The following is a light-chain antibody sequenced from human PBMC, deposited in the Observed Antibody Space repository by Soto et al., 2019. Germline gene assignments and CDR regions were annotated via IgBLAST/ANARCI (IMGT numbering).Light chain of an antibody. CDR1: QSVTSN. J-gene: IGKJ3*01. V-gene: IGKV3-11*01. Sequence: EIVLTQSPATLSLSPGERATLSCRASQSVTSNFAWYQQKPGQAPRLLIYDASKRATGVPARFSGSGSGTAFSLTISSLEPEDFAVYYCQQRGTWPPLFAFGPGTRVDI. CDR3: QQRGTWPPLFA. CDR2: DAS.